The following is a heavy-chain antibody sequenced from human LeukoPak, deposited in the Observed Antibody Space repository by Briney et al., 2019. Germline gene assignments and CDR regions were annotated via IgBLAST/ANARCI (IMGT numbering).Heavy chain of an antibody. CDR3: ARDMLHIVVVTTAPDTNNY. CDR2: ISYDGSNK. V-gene: IGHV3-30*04. Sequence: GGSLSLFCAASRFTYSIYPMLCLRHAPGKGLECLAVISYDGSNKYYADSVKRRFTISRDNSKITLYLQMHSMRNEAAAVYYCARDMLHIVVVTTAPDTNNYCGQGDLVTVSS. CDR1: RFTYSIYP. J-gene: IGHJ4*02. D-gene: IGHD2-2*01.